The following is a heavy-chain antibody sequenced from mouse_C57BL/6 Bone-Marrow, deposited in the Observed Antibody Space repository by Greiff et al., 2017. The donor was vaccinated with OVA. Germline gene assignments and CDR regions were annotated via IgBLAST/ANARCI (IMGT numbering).Heavy chain of an antibody. Sequence: VQLQQPGAELVKPGASVKLSCKASGYTFTSYWMHWVKQRPGQGLEWIGMIHPNSGSTNYNEKFKSKATLTVDKSSSTAYMQLSSLTSEDSAVYSCARAPDGQSFYYSSMDYWGQGTSVTVSS. CDR1: GYTFTSYW. D-gene: IGHD2-3*01. V-gene: IGHV1-64*01. J-gene: IGHJ4*01. CDR3: ARAPDGQSFYYSSMDY. CDR2: IHPNSGST.